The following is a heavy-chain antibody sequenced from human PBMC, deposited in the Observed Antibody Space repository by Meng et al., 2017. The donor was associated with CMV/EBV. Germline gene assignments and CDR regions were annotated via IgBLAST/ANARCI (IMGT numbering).Heavy chain of an antibody. Sequence: GESLKISCAASGFTFSSYAMHWVRQAPGKGLEWVAVISYDGSNKYYADSVKGRFTISRDNSKNTPYLQMNSLRAEDTAVYYCAKVGERRGYSGFHDYWGQGTLVTVSS. CDR2: ISYDGSNK. J-gene: IGHJ4*02. CDR1: GFTFSSYA. D-gene: IGHD5-12*01. CDR3: AKVGERRGYSGFHDY. V-gene: IGHV3-30*04.